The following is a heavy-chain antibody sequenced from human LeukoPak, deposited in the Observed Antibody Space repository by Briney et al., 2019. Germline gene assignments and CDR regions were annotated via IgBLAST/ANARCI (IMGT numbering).Heavy chain of an antibody. D-gene: IGHD2-2*02. CDR1: GFTFSSYS. V-gene: IGHV3-21*01. J-gene: IGHJ4*02. Sequence: IPGGSLRLSCAASGFTFSSYSMNWVRQAPGKGLEWVSSISSSSSYIYYADSVKGRFTISRDNAKNSLYLQMNSLRAEDTAVYYCASIVEPAAIMVYGGQGPLVTASS. CDR2: ISSSSSYI. CDR3: ASIVEPAAIMVY.